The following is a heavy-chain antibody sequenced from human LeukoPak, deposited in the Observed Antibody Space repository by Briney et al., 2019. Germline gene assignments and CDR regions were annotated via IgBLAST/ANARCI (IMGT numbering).Heavy chain of an antibody. D-gene: IGHD1-7*01. CDR1: GYTFTGYY. V-gene: IGHV1-2*02. J-gene: IGHJ3*02. CDR3: ASLTGTTGVDAFDI. CDR2: INPNSGGT. Sequence: GASVKVSCKASGYTFTGYYMHWVRQAPGQGLEWMGWINPNSGGTNYAQKFQGRVTMTRDTSISTAYMELSRLRSDDTAVYYCASLTGTTGVDAFDIWGQGTMVTVSS.